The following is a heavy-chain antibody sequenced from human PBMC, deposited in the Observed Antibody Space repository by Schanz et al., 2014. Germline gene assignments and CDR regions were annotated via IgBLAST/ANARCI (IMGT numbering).Heavy chain of an antibody. CDR3: AKGSVVVVAATLPFDY. J-gene: IGHJ4*02. Sequence: EVQLVESGGGLLQPGGSLRLSCAASGFTFSSYAMSWVRQAPGKGLEWVSAISGSGGSTYYADSVKGRFTISRDNSKNTLYLQMNSLRAEDTAVYYCAKGSVVVVAATLPFDYWGQGTLVTVSS. CDR1: GFTFSSYA. V-gene: IGHV3-23*04. D-gene: IGHD2-15*01. CDR2: ISGSGGST.